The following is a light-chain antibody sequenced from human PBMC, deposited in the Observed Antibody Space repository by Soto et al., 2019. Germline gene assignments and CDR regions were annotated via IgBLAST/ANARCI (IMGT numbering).Light chain of an antibody. CDR2: GAS. CDR1: QSVSSR. Sequence: EIVMTQSPATLSVSPGERATLSCRASQSVSSRLAWYQQKPGQAPRLLIYGASTRATGIPARFSGSGSGTEFTRTISSLQSEDFVVYYCQQYNNWPRTFGRGTKVEIK. V-gene: IGKV3-15*01. J-gene: IGKJ1*01. CDR3: QQYNNWPRT.